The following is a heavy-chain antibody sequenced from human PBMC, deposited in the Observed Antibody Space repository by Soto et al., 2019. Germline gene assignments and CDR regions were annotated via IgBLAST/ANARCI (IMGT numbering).Heavy chain of an antibody. Sequence: SVKVSCKASGGTFSSYAISWVRQAPGQGLEWMGGIIPIFGTANYAQKFQGRVTITADESTSTAYMELSSLRSEDTAVYYCARDVVVVVAASDYYGMDVWGQGTTVTVSS. CDR2: IIPIFGTA. V-gene: IGHV1-69*13. CDR1: GGTFSSYA. CDR3: ARDVVVVVAASDYYGMDV. J-gene: IGHJ6*02. D-gene: IGHD2-15*01.